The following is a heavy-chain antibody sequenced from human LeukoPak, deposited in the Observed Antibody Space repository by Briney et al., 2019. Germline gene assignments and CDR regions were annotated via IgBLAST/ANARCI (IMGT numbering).Heavy chain of an antibody. Sequence: SETLSLTCTVSGGSISSSSYYWGWIRQPPGKGLEWIGSIYYSGSTYYNPSLKSRVTISVDTSKNQFSLKLSSVTAADTAVYYCARGLNDFGVVLSTFDIWGQGTMVTVSS. V-gene: IGHV4-39*07. CDR1: GGSISSSSYY. CDR3: ARGLNDFGVVLSTFDI. J-gene: IGHJ3*02. CDR2: IYYSGST. D-gene: IGHD3-3*01.